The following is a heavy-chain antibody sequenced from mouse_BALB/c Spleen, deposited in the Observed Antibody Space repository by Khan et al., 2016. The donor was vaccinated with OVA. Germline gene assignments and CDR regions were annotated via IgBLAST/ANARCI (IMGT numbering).Heavy chain of an antibody. CDR1: GYSITSDYN. D-gene: IGHD2-2*01. V-gene: IGHV3-1*02. Sequence: EVKLEESGPDLVKPSQSLSLTCTVTGYSITSDYNWHWIRQFPGNKLEWMGYIHYSGSTNYGPSLKSRISITRDTSKNQFFLQLNSVTTEDTATYYCARSVGLRRKDYFDYWGQGTTLTVSS. J-gene: IGHJ2*01. CDR2: IHYSGST. CDR3: ARSVGLRRKDYFDY.